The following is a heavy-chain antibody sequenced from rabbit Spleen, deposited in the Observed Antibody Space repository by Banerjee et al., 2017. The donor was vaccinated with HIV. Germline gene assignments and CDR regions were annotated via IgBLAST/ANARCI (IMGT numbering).Heavy chain of an antibody. CDR3: ARDPWGGWLYYGYALEL. CDR1: GLDFSGDSY. V-gene: IGHV1S40*01. J-gene: IGHJ4*01. D-gene: IGHD6-1*01. CDR2: IYTRDGST. Sequence: QQLVESGGDLVKPGASLTLTCKASGLDFSGDSYDSYMCWVRQAPGKGLELIAWIYTRDGSTWYANWAKGRFTVSKTSSTTVTLQMTGLTAADTATYFCARDPWGGWLYYGYALELWGPGTLVTVS.